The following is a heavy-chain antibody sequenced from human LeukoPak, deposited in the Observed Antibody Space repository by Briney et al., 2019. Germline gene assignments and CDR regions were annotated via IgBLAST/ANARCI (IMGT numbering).Heavy chain of an antibody. CDR1: GGSFSGY. D-gene: IGHD3-10*01. Sequence: SETLSLTCGVYGGSFSGYWSWIRPPPGEGLAWIAEIKHTANTNYNPSHKSSVTLSIDTSDHQFSLNLRSVTAADTAVYYCVRGGDGGYYFDSWGQGALVTVSS. J-gene: IGHJ4*02. V-gene: IGHV4-34*01. CDR2: IKHTANT. CDR3: VRGGDGGYYFDS.